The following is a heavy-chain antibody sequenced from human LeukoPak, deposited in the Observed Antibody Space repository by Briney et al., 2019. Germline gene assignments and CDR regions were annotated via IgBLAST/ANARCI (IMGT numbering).Heavy chain of an antibody. D-gene: IGHD4-17*01. CDR3: ARDQFYGDYDGMDV. Sequence: GGSLRLSCAASGFTFSSYSMNWVRQAPGKGLEWVSSISSSSSYIYYADSVKGRFTISRDNAKNSLYLQMNSLRAEDTAVYYCARDQFYGDYDGMDVWGQGTTVTVSS. J-gene: IGHJ6*02. CDR1: GFTFSSYS. CDR2: ISSSSSYI. V-gene: IGHV3-21*01.